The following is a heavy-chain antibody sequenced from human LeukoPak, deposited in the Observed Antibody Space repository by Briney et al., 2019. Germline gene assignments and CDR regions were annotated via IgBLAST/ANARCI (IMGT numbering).Heavy chain of an antibody. V-gene: IGHV4-59*01. J-gene: IGHJ4*02. CDR2: IYYSGST. D-gene: IGHD2-2*01. Sequence: SETLSLTCTVSGGSISSYYWSWIRQPPGKGLEWIGYIYYSGSTNYNPSLKSRVTISVDTSKNQFSLKLSSVTAADTAVYYCARGQSFDIVAVPAVFDYWGQGTLVTVSS. CDR3: ARGQSFDIVAVPAVFDY. CDR1: GGSISSYY.